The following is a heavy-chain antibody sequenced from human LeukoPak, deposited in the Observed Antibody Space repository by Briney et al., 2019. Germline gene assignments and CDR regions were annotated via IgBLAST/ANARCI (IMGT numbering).Heavy chain of an antibody. CDR3: ARGGDYLDL. V-gene: IGHV3-7*04. CDR2: IKQDGSEK. J-gene: IGHJ4*02. Sequence: PGGSLRLSCAASGFTFSIYWMSWIRQAPAKGLEWVANIKQDGSEKYYVDSVKGRFTISRDNANNSLYLQMNSLRAEDTAVYYCARGGDYLDLWGQGTLVTVSS. CDR1: GFTFSIYW.